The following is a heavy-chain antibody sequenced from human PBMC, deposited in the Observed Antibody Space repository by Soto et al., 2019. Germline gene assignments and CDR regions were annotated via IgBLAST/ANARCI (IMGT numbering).Heavy chain of an antibody. J-gene: IGHJ4*02. CDR3: VRGDGDYYDGNGYLGRH. CDR2: IKSDGSGT. Sequence: EVQLVESGGGLVQPGGSLRLSCAASGFTFSSYWMHWVRQAPGKGLVWVSRIKSDGSGTYYADSVKGRLTISRDNAKNTLYRQMNSLRDEDTAVYYCVRGDGDYYDGNGYLGRHWGQGTLVTVSS. D-gene: IGHD3-22*01. CDR1: GFTFSSYW. V-gene: IGHV3-74*01.